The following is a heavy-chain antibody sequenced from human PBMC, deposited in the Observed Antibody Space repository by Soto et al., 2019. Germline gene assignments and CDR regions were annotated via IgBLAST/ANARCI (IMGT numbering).Heavy chain of an antibody. Sequence: EVQLVESGGGLVQPGRSLRLSCAASGFTFDDNAMHWVRQSPGKGLEWVSGISWNSGTIAYADSVKGRFTISRDNAKNPLYLQMNRLRAEDTALYYCARDMYFITAAGGGIDDWGQGTLVTVSS. V-gene: IGHV3-9*01. CDR2: ISWNSGTI. CDR1: GFTFDDNA. J-gene: IGHJ4*02. CDR3: ARDMYFITAAGGGIDD. D-gene: IGHD6-25*01.